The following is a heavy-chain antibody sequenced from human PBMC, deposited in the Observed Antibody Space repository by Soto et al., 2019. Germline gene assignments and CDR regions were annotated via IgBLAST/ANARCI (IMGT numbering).Heavy chain of an antibody. CDR2: ISYDGSNK. J-gene: IGHJ4*02. Sequence: PGGSLRLSCAASGFTFSSYGIHWVRQAPGKGLEWVALISYDGSNKYYADSVKGRFTISRDNSKNTLYLQMNSLGAEDTAMHYCAKDAPYYYDSSGYYVPFDYWGQGTLVTVSS. CDR3: AKDAPYYYDSSGYYVPFDY. V-gene: IGHV3-30*18. CDR1: GFTFSSYG. D-gene: IGHD3-22*01.